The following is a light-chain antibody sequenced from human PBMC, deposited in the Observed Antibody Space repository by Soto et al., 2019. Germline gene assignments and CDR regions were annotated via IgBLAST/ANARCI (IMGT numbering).Light chain of an antibody. CDR3: SSYTSSNTLV. V-gene: IGLV2-14*01. CDR2: EVS. Sequence: QSALTQPASVSGSPGQSITISCTGTSSDVGGYNYVSWYQQHPGKAPKLMIYEVSNRPSGVSNRFSGSKSGNTASLTISGFQAEDEADYYCSSYTSSNTLVFGGGTKLTVL. CDR1: SSDVGGYNY. J-gene: IGLJ2*01.